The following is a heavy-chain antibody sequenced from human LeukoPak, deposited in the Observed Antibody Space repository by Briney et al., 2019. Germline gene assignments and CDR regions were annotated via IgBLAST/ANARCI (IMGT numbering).Heavy chain of an antibody. CDR3: ARGKRAAPSNYVSSFRYYFDY. CDR2: INPNSGGT. D-gene: IGHD4-11*01. Sequence: ASVKVSCKASGYTFTGYYMHWVRPAPGQGLEWMGWINPNSGGTNYAQKFQGRVTMTRDTSISTAYMELSRLRSDDTAVYYCARGKRAAPSNYVSSFRYYFDYWGQGTLVTVSS. J-gene: IGHJ4*02. V-gene: IGHV1-2*02. CDR1: GYTFTGYY.